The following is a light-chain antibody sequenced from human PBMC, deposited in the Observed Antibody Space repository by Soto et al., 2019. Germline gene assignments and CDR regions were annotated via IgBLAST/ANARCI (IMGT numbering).Light chain of an antibody. Sequence: QSVLTQPASVSGSPGQSITISCTGTSSDVGGYNYVSWYQQHPGKAPKLMIYEVSNRPSGVSNRFSGSKSGNTASLTISGLQAEDEADYYCSSYTSSSTVFGGGTNPTVL. V-gene: IGLV2-14*01. CDR1: SSDVGGYNY. J-gene: IGLJ2*01. CDR2: EVS. CDR3: SSYTSSSTV.